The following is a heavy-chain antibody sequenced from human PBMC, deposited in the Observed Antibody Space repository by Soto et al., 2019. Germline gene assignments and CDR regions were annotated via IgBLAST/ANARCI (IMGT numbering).Heavy chain of an antibody. CDR1: GFTFSSYG. Sequence: PGGSLRLSCAASGFTFSSYGMHWVRQAPGKGLEWVAVIWYDGSNKYYADSVKGRFTISRDNSKNTLYLQMNSLRAEDTAVYYWASTISQASSIAEPRDYWGQETLVTVSS. D-gene: IGHD6-6*01. CDR3: ASTISQASSIAEPRDY. J-gene: IGHJ4*02. V-gene: IGHV3-33*01. CDR2: IWYDGSNK.